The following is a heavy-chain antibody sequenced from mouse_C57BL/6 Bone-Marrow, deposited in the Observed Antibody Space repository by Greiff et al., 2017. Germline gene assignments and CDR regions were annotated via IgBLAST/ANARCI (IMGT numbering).Heavy chain of an antibody. CDR2: IWWDDDK. Sequence: QVTLKESGPGILQPSQTLRLTCSFSGFSLSTFGMGVVWIRQPSGKGLEWLAHIWWDDDKYYNTALKSGLSIPKDNTTNPVFLLLANADTADTSTYDCARIATYYGSRGYCDYWGQGTTLTVSS. D-gene: IGHD1-1*01. J-gene: IGHJ2*01. V-gene: IGHV8-8*01. CDR1: GFSLSTFGMG. CDR3: ARIATYYGSRGYCDY.